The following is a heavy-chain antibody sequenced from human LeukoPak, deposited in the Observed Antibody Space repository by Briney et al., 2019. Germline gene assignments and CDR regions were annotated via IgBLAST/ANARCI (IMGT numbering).Heavy chain of an antibody. V-gene: IGHV4-31*03. D-gene: IGHD3-3*02. CDR3: ARSPDSMEGTHFDY. J-gene: IGHJ4*02. Sequence: SQTLSLTCTVSGGSISSGGYYWSWIRQHPGKGLEWIGYIYYSGSTYYNPSLKSRVTISVDTSKNQFSLKLSSVTAADTAVYYCARSPDSMEGTHFDYWGQGTLVTVSS. CDR1: GGSISSGGYY. CDR2: IYYSGST.